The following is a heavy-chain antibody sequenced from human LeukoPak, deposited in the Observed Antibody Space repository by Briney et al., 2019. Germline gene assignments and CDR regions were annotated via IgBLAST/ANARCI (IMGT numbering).Heavy chain of an antibody. V-gene: IGHV3-74*01. CDR3: ARGFWTGVEY. CDR2: IKSDGSDT. J-gene: IGHJ4*02. Sequence: GGSLRLSCAASGFTFRSYWMNWVRQAPGRGLVWVSRIKSDGSDTSYADSVKGRFTISRDNAKNTLYLQMNSLRAEDTAVYYCARGFWTGVEYWGQGALVTVSS. CDR1: GFTFRSYW. D-gene: IGHD3/OR15-3a*01.